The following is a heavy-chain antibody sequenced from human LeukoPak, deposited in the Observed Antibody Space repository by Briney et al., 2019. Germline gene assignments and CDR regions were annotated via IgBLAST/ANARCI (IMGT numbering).Heavy chain of an antibody. V-gene: IGHV4-34*01. CDR2: INHSGST. CDR3: ARGLFGLVRGVIGSSLMDV. Sequence: SETLSLTCAVYGGSFSGCYWSWIRQPPGKGLEWIGEINHSGSTNYNPSLKSRVTISVDTSKNQFSLKLSSVTAADTAVYYCARGLFGLVRGVIGSSLMDVWGKGTTVTVSS. D-gene: IGHD3-10*01. J-gene: IGHJ6*03. CDR1: GGSFSGCY.